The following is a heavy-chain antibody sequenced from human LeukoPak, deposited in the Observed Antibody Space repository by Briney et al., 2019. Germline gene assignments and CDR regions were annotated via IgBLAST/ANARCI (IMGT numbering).Heavy chain of an antibody. J-gene: IGHJ4*02. CDR2: IYYSVST. CDR3: ARGSGDGYSKFDY. V-gene: IGHV4-31*03. D-gene: IGHD5-24*01. Sequence: PSETLSLTCTVSGGSISSGGYYWSWIRQHPGKGLEWIGYIYYSVSTYYTPSLKSRVTISVDTSKNQFSLKLSSVTAADTAVYYCARGSGDGYSKFDYWGQGTLVTVSS. CDR1: GGSISSGGYY.